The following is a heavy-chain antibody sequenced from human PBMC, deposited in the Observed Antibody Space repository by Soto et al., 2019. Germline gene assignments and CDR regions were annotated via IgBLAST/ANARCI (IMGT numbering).Heavy chain of an antibody. D-gene: IGHD2-8*01. CDR2: IGTSGDT. V-gene: IGHV3-23*01. J-gene: IGHJ5*02. CDR1: GFTFSTYA. CDR3: AKGRIVLMVYAMIDP. Sequence: GGSLRLSCAASGFTFSTYAMTWVRQAPGKGLEWVSSIGTSGDTYYADSVKGRFTISRDNSKNTLYLQMNSLRADDTAVYYCAKGRIVLMVYAMIDPWGQGALVTVSS.